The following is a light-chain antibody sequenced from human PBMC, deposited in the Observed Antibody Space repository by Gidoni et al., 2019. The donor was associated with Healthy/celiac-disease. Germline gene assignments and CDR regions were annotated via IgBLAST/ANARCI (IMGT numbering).Light chain of an antibody. CDR3: YSTDSSGNLYV. J-gene: IGLJ1*01. CDR1: ALPKKS. Sequence: SYELTQPPSVSVSPGQTARITCSGDALPKKSAYWYQQKSGQAPVLVIYEDSKRPSGIPERFSGSSSGTMATLTISGAQVEDEADYYCYSTDSSGNLYVFGTGTKVTVL. V-gene: IGLV3-10*01. CDR2: EDS.